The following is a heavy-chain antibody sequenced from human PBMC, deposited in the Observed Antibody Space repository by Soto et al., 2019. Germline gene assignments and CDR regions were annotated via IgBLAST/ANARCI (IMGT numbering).Heavy chain of an antibody. V-gene: IGHV3-13*01. Sequence: PVGSLRRSCAASGFTCRSYDMHWVRQATGNGLEWVSALGTAGDTYYPGSVKGRFNISRENAENSLYLQMNSLRAGDTAVYYCARDQGGYNHGVIDYWGQGSLVTAPQ. D-gene: IGHD5-12*01. CDR1: GFTCRSYD. CDR3: ARDQGGYNHGVIDY. CDR2: LGTAGDT. J-gene: IGHJ4*02.